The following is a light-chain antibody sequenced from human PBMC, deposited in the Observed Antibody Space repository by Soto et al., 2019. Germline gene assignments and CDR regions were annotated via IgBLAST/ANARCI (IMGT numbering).Light chain of an antibody. CDR3: QQYYSTPPF. CDR2: WAS. J-gene: IGKJ2*01. V-gene: IGKV4-1*01. Sequence: DIVMTQSPDSLAVSLGERATNNCKSSQSVLYSSNNKNYLAWYQQKPGQPPKLLIYWASTRESGVPDRFSGSGSGTDFTLTISSLQAEDVAVYYCQQYYSTPPFFGQGTKLEIK. CDR1: QSVLYSSNNKNY.